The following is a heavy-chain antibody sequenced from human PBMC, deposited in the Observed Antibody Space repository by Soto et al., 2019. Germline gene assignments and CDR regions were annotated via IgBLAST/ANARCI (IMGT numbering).Heavy chain of an antibody. V-gene: IGHV3-21*01. CDR1: GFTFSSYS. CDR3: ARDGPGIAVADSLSVEKPYDY. J-gene: IGHJ4*02. Sequence: EVQLVESGGGLVKPGGSLRLSCAASGFTFSSYSMNWVRQAPGKGLEWVSSISSSSSYIYYADSVKGRFTISRDNAKNSLYLQMNSLRAEDTAVYYCARDGPGIAVADSLSVEKPYDYWGQGTLVTVSS. D-gene: IGHD6-19*01. CDR2: ISSSSSYI.